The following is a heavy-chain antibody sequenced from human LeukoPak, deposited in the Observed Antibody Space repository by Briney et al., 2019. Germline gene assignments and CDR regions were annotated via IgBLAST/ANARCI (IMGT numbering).Heavy chain of an antibody. Sequence: GGSLRLSCGAPGFTFSRYAMSWVRQAPGKGLEWVSGISGTNGNTYYADSVKGRFTISRDNSKNTVYLRMNSLRAEDTALYYCAKDWEAVSGTPTAIDYWGRGTLVTVSS. V-gene: IGHV3-23*01. CDR3: AKDWEAVSGTPTAIDY. J-gene: IGHJ4*02. D-gene: IGHD6-19*01. CDR1: GFTFSRYA. CDR2: ISGTNGNT.